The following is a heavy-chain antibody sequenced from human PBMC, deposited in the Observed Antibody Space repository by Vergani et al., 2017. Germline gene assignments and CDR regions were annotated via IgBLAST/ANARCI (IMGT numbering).Heavy chain of an antibody. J-gene: IGHJ1*01. CDR2: ISGSGGST. CDR1: GFTFSSYA. CDR3: ARDGGIAAGVFPFQH. D-gene: IGHD6-25*01. Sequence: VQLVESGGGVVQPGRSLRLSCAASGFTFSSYAMSWVRQAPGKGLEWVSAISGSGGSTYYADSGKGRFTISRDNSKNTLYLQMNSLRAEDTAVYYCARDGGIAAGVFPFQHWGQGTLVTVSS. V-gene: IGHV3-23*04.